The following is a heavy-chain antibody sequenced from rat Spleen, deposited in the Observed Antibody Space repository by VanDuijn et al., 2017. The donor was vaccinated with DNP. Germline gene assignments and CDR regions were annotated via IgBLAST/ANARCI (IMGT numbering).Heavy chain of an antibody. CDR3: ATVLYDY. D-gene: IGHD3-1*01. Sequence: EVQLVESGGGLVQPGRSLKLSCAASGFTFSDYYMAWVRQAPTKGLEWVTSITNNGGTTYYRDSVKGRFTISRDSAESTLYLQMDSLRSEDTATYYCATVLYDYWGQGVMVTVSS. J-gene: IGHJ2*01. CDR1: GFTFSDYY. CDR2: ITNNGGTT. V-gene: IGHV5-20*01.